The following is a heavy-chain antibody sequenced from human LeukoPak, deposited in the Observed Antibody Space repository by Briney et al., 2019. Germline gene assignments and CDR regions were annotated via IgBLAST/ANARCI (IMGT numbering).Heavy chain of an antibody. Sequence: PGGSLRLSCAASGFTFSSYGMHWVRQAPGKGLEWMAFIRYDGSNKYYADSVRGRFTISRDNSKNTLYLQMNSLRAEDTAVYYCAKDLFYGGNSVDYWGQGTLVTVSS. D-gene: IGHD4-23*01. J-gene: IGHJ4*02. CDR2: IRYDGSNK. CDR3: AKDLFYGGNSVDY. CDR1: GFTFSSYG. V-gene: IGHV3-30*02.